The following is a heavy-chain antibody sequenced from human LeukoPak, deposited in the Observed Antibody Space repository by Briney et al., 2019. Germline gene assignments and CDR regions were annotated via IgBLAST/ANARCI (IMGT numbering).Heavy chain of an antibody. CDR1: GFTFSNYL. V-gene: IGHV3-7*01. Sequence: PGGSLRLSCAASGFTFSNYLMSWVRQAPGKGLEWVANIKQDGSEKYHVDSVKGRFTISRDNANNSLYLQMNSLRPEDTAVYYCARAGRYGSGTPHYWGQGTLVTVSS. CDR2: IKQDGSEK. J-gene: IGHJ4*02. CDR3: ARAGRYGSGTPHY. D-gene: IGHD3-10*01.